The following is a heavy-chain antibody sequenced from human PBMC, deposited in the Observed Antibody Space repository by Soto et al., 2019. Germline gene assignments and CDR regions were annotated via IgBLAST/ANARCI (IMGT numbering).Heavy chain of an antibody. V-gene: IGHV1-46*01. J-gene: IGHJ4*02. CDR2: ISPSGGST. CDR3: ARVYRSGGGCYEIDY. Sequence: QVQLVQSGAEVKKPGASVKVSCKASGYTFTSYYMHWVRQAPGQGLEWMGIISPSGGSTTYAQKFKGSVTMTKDTATTTTYLELTSLRSEDKAVSYCARVYRSGGGCYEIDYWRKGTLVTVSS. CDR1: GYTFTSYY. D-gene: IGHD2-15*01.